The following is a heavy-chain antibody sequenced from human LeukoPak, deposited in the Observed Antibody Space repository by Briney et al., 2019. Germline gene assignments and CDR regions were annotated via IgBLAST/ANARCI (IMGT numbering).Heavy chain of an antibody. CDR1: GGSISSYY. Sequence: PSETLSLTCTVSGGSISSYYWSWIRQPAGKGLEWIGRIYTSGSTNYNASLKSRVSMSVDTSKNQFSLKLSSVTAAGTAVFYCARENSGSYREFDYWGQGTPVTVSS. D-gene: IGHD1-26*01. CDR3: ARENSGSYREFDY. V-gene: IGHV4-4*07. CDR2: IYTSGST. J-gene: IGHJ4*02.